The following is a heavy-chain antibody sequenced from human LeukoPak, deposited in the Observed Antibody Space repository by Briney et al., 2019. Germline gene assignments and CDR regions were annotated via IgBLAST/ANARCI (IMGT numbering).Heavy chain of an antibody. CDR2: ISGST. V-gene: IGHV3-23*01. Sequence: GGSLRLSCAASGFTFSTYAMSWVRQAPGKGLEWVSGISGSTYYADSVKGRFTISRDNSKNTLYLQMNSLRAEDTAVYYCAKDFSTVTLGYFGSWGQGTLVTVSS. CDR1: GFTFSTYA. CDR3: AKDFSTVTLGYFGS. D-gene: IGHD4-17*01. J-gene: IGHJ4*02.